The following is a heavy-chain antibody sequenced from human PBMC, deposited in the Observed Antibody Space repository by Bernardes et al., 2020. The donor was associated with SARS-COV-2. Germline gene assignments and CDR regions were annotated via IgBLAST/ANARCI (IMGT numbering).Heavy chain of an antibody. CDR2: IRSKPKGYAT. CDR3: TGDYLY. J-gene: IGHJ4*02. V-gene: IGHV3-73*01. CDR1: GFNFSGSA. D-gene: IGHD4-17*01. Sequence: GGSLRLFCAASGFNFSGSAIQWVRQPSGKGLEWIGRIRSKPKGYATTYASSLKGRFVISRDDSRNTAYLQIHSLKIEDTAVYYCTGDYLYWDQGTLVSVSS.